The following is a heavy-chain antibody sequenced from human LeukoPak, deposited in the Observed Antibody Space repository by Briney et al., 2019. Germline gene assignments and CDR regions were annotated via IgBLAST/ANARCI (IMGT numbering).Heavy chain of an antibody. Sequence: GGSLRLSCAASGFTFSSYAMSWVRQDPGKGLEWVSAISGSGGSTYYADSVKGRFTISRDNSKDTLYLQMNSLRAEDTAVYYCAKEIRCIAAPDPFDYWGQGTLVTVSS. D-gene: IGHD6-6*01. CDR1: GFTFSSYA. CDR3: AKEIRCIAAPDPFDY. V-gene: IGHV3-23*01. J-gene: IGHJ4*02. CDR2: ISGSGGST.